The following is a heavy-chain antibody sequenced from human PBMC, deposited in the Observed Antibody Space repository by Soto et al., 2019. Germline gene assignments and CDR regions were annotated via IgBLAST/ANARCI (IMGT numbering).Heavy chain of an antibody. CDR2: VFYTGRA. CDR1: GGSLGSYY. J-gene: IGHJ6*02. V-gene: IGHV4-59*01. Sequence: QVQLQESGPGLVEASETLSLTCTVSGGSLGSYYWSWIRQPPGKGLEWIGYVFYTGRANYNASLKSRVSRSLDTSHYQCSRKLSSVTAADTAVYYCARDGDGRMTTNPYYYNGMDVWGPGTTVTVSS. D-gene: IGHD4-4*01. CDR3: ARDGDGRMTTNPYYYNGMDV.